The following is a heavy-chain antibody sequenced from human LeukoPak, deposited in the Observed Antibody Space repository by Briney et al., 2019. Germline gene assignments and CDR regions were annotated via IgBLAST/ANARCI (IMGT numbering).Heavy chain of an antibody. CDR1: GGSISSGDYY. CDR2: IYAGGNT. D-gene: IGHD1-1*01. V-gene: IGHV4-61*08. Sequence: SETLSLTCTVSGGSISSGDYYWSWIRQPPGKGLEWIGYIYAGGNTRYNASLESRVSISVDTSMNQFFLTLTTVTVADTAAYYCARGVSGLWIAFDYWGQGALVTVSS. CDR3: ARGVSGLWIAFDY. J-gene: IGHJ4*02.